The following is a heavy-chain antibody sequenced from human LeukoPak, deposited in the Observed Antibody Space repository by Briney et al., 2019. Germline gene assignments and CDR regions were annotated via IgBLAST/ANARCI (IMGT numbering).Heavy chain of an antibody. CDR2: IYYSGSA. Sequence: PSETLSLTCPVSGCSINSYYWSWIRQPPGKGLEWIGFIYYSGSANYNPSLKSRVTISVDTSNNQFSLKLSSVTAADTAVYYCARLSSGYYLAYWGQGTLVTVSS. J-gene: IGHJ4*02. CDR3: ARLSSGYYLAY. CDR1: GCSINSYY. D-gene: IGHD3-22*01. V-gene: IGHV4-59*01.